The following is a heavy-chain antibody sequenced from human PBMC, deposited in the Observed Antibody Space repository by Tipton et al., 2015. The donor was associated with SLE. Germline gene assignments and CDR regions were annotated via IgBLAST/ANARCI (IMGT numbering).Heavy chain of an antibody. J-gene: IGHJ3*01. CDR1: GFTFTTYG. V-gene: IGHV1-18*01. CDR3: ARAGPYCGGDCARNNDAFHV. CDR2: ISAYNGNT. Sequence: QLVQSGAEVKKPGASVKVSCKASGFTFTTYGISWVRQAPGQGLEWMGWISAYNGNTNYAQKLQGRVTMTTDTSTSTAYMQLSSLRSDDTAVYFCARAGPYCGGDCARNNDAFHVWGQGTMVTVSS. D-gene: IGHD2-21*01.